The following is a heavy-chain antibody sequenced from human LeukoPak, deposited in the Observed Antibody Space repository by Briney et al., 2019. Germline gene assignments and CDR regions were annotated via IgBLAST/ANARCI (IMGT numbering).Heavy chain of an antibody. CDR1: GFTFSSCA. D-gene: IGHD1-1*01. CDR3: AKAPDDNGGYGMDV. Sequence: GGSLRLSCAASGFTFSSCAMRWVRQAPGKGLEWVSAISGSGCSTYYADSVRGRFTISRDNSKNTLYLQMNSLRAEDTAVYHCAKAPDDNGGYGMDVWGQGTTVTVSS. CDR2: ISGSGCST. J-gene: IGHJ6*02. V-gene: IGHV3-23*01.